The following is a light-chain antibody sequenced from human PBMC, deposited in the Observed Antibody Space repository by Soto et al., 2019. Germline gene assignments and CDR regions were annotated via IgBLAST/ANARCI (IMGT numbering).Light chain of an antibody. CDR3: AAWDDSLNGYL. J-gene: IGLJ1*01. CDR1: SSNIGSNT. CDR2: TNN. V-gene: IGLV1-44*01. Sequence: QAVVTQPPSASGTPGRRVTISCSGGSSNIGSNTVNWYQQLPGTAPKVLIYTNNQRPSGVPDRFSGSKSGTSASLAISRLQSEDEAEYYCAAWDDSLNGYLFGSGTKLTVL.